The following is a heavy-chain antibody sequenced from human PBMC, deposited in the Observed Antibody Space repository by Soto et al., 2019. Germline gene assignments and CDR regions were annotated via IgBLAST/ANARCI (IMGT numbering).Heavy chain of an antibody. Sequence: QVQLVQSGAEVKKPGSSVRVSCKASGDTFISYAFSWVRQAPGQGLEWMGAIIPMFGTPNYAQKFQDRVTIAADRSTSTAYRDLRSLRSEDTAVYYCARGIRYSSGWDFDYWGQGTLVTVSS. V-gene: IGHV1-69*06. J-gene: IGHJ4*02. CDR2: IIPMFGTP. CDR3: ARGIRYSSGWDFDY. CDR1: GDTFISYA. D-gene: IGHD6-19*01.